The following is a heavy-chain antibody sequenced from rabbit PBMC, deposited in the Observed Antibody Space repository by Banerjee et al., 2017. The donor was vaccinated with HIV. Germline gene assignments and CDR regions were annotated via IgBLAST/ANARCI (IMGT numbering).Heavy chain of an antibody. Sequence: QEQLVESGGGLVQPEGSLTLTCKASGFTISSMYYMCWVRQAPGKGLEWIGCIYTGSGVVYYASWAKGRITISKTSSTMVTLQMTSLTAADTATYFCASDSGGIYYNLWGPGTLVTVS. V-gene: IGHV1S45*01. CDR3: ASDSGGIYYNL. CDR2: IYTGSGVV. CDR1: GFTISSMYY. D-gene: IGHD4-2*01. J-gene: IGHJ4*01.